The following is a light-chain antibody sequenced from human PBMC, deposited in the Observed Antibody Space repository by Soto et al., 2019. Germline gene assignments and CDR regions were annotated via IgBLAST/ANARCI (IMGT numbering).Light chain of an antibody. CDR1: QSVSSN. V-gene: IGKV3-15*01. Sequence: EIVMTQSPANLSVSPGERATLSCRASQSVSSNLAWYQQKPGQGPRLRIYGASTRATGIPARFSGSGSGTEFTLTISSLQSEDFAVYYCQQYNKWPPYTFGQGTKVEIK. CDR2: GAS. CDR3: QQYNKWPPYT. J-gene: IGKJ2*01.